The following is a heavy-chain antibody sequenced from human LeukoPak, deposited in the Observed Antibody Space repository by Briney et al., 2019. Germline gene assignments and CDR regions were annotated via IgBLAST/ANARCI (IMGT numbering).Heavy chain of an antibody. CDR3: ATGSGYYYYYGMDV. CDR2: INHSGST. CDR1: GGSFSGYY. Sequence: SETLSLTWAVYGGSFSGYYWSWIRQPPGKGLEWIGEINHSGSTNYNPSLKSRVTISVDTSKNQFSLKLSSVTAADTAVYYRATGSGYYYYYGMDVWGQGTTVTVSS. J-gene: IGHJ6*02. V-gene: IGHV4-34*01. D-gene: IGHD3-3*01.